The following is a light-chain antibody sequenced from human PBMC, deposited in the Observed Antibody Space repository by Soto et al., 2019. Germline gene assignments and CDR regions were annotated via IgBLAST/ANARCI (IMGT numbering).Light chain of an antibody. V-gene: IGKV3D-20*02. CDR1: QSVSSSY. J-gene: IGKJ1*01. Sequence: EIVLTQSPGTLSLSPGERATLSCRASQSVSSSYLAWFQQKPGQPPRLLIYDASKRATGTPHRFSGSGSTTDFTLTISRLEPEDFAVYYCHKRSNGPPWTVGQGTKVDIK. CDR3: HKRSNGPPWT. CDR2: DAS.